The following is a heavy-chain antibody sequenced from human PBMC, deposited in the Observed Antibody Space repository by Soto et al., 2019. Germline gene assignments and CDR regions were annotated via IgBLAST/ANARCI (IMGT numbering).Heavy chain of an antibody. Sequence: EVPLVESGGGLAQPGRSLRLSCAASGFTFDDYAMHWVRQAPGKGLEWVSGISWNSGSIGYADSVKGRFTISRDNAKNSLYLQMNSLRVEDTALYYCAKDVGGYYYIGNDYWGQGTLVTVSS. CDR1: GFTFDDYA. D-gene: IGHD3-22*01. J-gene: IGHJ4*02. CDR2: ISWNSGSI. V-gene: IGHV3-9*01. CDR3: AKDVGGYYYIGNDY.